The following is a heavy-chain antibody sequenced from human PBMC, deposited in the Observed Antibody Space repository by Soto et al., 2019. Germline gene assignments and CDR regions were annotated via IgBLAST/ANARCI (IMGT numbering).Heavy chain of an antibody. CDR2: IYYSGST. CDR1: GGSIRSYY. Sequence: SETLSHTCTVSGGSIRSYYWSWLRKHTGKGLEWIGYIYYSGSTNYNPSLKSRVTISVDTSKNQFSLKLSSVTAADTAVYYCARHWGTYYYGSGDAFDIWGQGTMVTVS. CDR3: ARHWGTYYYGSGDAFDI. J-gene: IGHJ3*02. D-gene: IGHD3-10*01. V-gene: IGHV4-59*08.